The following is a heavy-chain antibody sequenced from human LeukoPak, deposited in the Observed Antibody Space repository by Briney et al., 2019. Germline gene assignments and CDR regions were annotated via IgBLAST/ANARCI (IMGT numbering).Heavy chain of an antibody. V-gene: IGHV4-34*01. CDR3: ARAQRFLEWLLYRRGAFDI. CDR1: GGSFSGYY. CDR2: INHSGST. D-gene: IGHD3-3*01. J-gene: IGHJ3*02. Sequence: SETLSLTCAVYGGSFSGYYWSWIRQPPGKGLEWIGEINHSGSTNYNPSLKSRVTLSVDTSKNQFSLKLSSVTAADTAVYYCARAQRFLEWLLYRRGAFDIWGQGTMVTVSS.